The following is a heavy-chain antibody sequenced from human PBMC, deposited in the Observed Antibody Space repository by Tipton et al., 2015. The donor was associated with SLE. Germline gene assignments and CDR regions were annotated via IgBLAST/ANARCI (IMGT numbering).Heavy chain of an antibody. CDR3: ASLTIDTASFDY. V-gene: IGHV4-59*11. CDR2: IYYSGST. Sequence: TLSLTCTVSGGSISSHYWSWIRQPPGKGLEWIGYIYYSGSTNYNPSLKSRVTISVDTSKNQFSLKLSSVTAADTAVHYCASLTIDTASFDYWGQGTLVTVSS. CDR1: GGSISSHY. D-gene: IGHD5-18*01. J-gene: IGHJ4*02.